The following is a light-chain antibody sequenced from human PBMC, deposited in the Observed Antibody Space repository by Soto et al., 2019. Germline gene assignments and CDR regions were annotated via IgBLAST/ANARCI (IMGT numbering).Light chain of an antibody. CDR1: QSVSSN. Sequence: EIVTTQSPATLSVSPGERATLSCRASQSVSSNLAWYQQKPGQAPRLLIYGASTRATGIPARFSGSRSGTEFTLTISSLQSEDFAVSYCQQYNNWPSWTFGQGTKVEIK. V-gene: IGKV3-15*01. J-gene: IGKJ1*01. CDR2: GAS. CDR3: QQYNNWPSWT.